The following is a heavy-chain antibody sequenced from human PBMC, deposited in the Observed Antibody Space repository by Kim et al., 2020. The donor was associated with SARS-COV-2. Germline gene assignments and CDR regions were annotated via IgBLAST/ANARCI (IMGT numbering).Heavy chain of an antibody. CDR2: INAGDGNT. V-gene: IGHV1-3*01. CDR1: GYTFTNNA. Sequence: ASVKVSCKTSGYTFTNNAVHWVRQAPGQRLEWMGWINAGDGNTKYSQRFQDRLTMTRDTSATTAYMELSSLTSADTAVYYCARGGGNYFYAMEVWGQGTTVTVSS. J-gene: IGHJ6*02. D-gene: IGHD2-15*01. CDR3: ARGGGNYFYAMEV.